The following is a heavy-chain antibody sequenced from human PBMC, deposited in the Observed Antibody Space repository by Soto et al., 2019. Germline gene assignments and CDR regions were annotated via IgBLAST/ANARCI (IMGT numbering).Heavy chain of an antibody. V-gene: IGHV3-33*01. J-gene: IGHJ6*04. D-gene: IGHD4-17*01. CDR2: IWYDGSNK. Sequence: GGSLRLSCAASGFTFSSYGMHWVRQAPGKGLEWVAVIWYDGSNKYYADSVKGRFTISRDNSKNTLYLQMNSLRAEDTAVYYCAREGGDYGPMDVWGKGTTVTVSS. CDR1: GFTFSSYG. CDR3: AREGGDYGPMDV.